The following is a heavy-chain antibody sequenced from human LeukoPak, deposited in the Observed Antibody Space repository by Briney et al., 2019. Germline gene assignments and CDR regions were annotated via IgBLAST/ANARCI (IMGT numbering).Heavy chain of an antibody. D-gene: IGHD1-1*01. Sequence: GGSLRLSCAASGGSFSCYGMHWVRQASGKGLELVAFIRYDGNEKYYAGSVQGRFTVARDNSKNTLYLEMNGLRPEDTALYHCATDHRLEGTNAGTVLDYWGQAILVSVTS. J-gene: IGHJ4*02. V-gene: IGHV3-30*02. CDR2: IRYDGNEK. CDR3: ATDHRLEGTNAGTVLDY. CDR1: GGSFSCYG.